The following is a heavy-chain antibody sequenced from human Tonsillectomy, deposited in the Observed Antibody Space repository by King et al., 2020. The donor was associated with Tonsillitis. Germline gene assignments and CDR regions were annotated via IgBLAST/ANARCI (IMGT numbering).Heavy chain of an antibody. CDR2: XNSDGSST. CDR3: ARVXCGXDCSRNXSAYYYGMDI. D-gene: IGHD2-21*02. CDR1: GFTFSSYW. V-gene: IGHV3-74*01. J-gene: IGHJ6*02. Sequence: VQLVESGGGLVQPGGSLRLSCAASGFTFSSYWMHWVRQAPGXGLVWVSRXNSDGSSTSYADXVKGRFIXXRDNAXNTXYLQMNXLRAEDTAVYYCARVXCGXDCSRNXSAYYYGMDIWGXXXTVTVSS.